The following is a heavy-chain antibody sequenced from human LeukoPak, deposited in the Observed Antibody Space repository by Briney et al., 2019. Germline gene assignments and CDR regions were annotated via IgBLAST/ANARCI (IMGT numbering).Heavy chain of an antibody. CDR2: IYYSGST. Sequence: SETLSLTCTVSGGSISSSSYYWGWIRQPPGKGLEWIGSIYYSGSTYYNPSLKSRVTISVDTSKNQFSLKLSSVTAADTAVYYCAREQIDYYGSGSYYIDAFDIWGQGTMVTASS. CDR3: AREQIDYYGSGSYYIDAFDI. D-gene: IGHD3-10*01. CDR1: GGSISSSSYY. V-gene: IGHV4-39*07. J-gene: IGHJ3*02.